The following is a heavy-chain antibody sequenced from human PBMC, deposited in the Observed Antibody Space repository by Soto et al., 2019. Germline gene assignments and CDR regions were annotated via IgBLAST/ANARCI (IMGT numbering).Heavy chain of an antibody. D-gene: IGHD2-15*01. CDR2: INTDGLS. Sequence: PSETLSLTCSVSGVSITSYYWSWIRQSAGGGLEWMGRINTDGLSTYSPSFKSRLTMSLDTSKNQVSLRLISVTAADTAVYFRARVPVAVAATEDYYGLDVWGQGTTVTVSS. V-gene: IGHV4-4*07. J-gene: IGHJ6*02. CDR3: ARVPVAVAATEDYYGLDV. CDR1: GVSITSYY.